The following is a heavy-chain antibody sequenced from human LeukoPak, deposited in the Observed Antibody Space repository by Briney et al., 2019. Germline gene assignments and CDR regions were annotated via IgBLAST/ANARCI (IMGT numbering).Heavy chain of an antibody. J-gene: IGHJ6*03. CDR1: GGSISSYY. CDR2: IYYSGST. Sequence: SETLSLTCTVSGGSISSYYWSWLRQPPGKGLEWIGSIYYSGSTYYNPSLTSRVTISVDTSKNQFALKLSSVTAADTAVYYCARQRKYCSSTSCYLGYYYYYMDVWGKGTTVTVSS. CDR3: ARQRKYCSSTSCYLGYYYYYMDV. D-gene: IGHD2-2*01. V-gene: IGHV4-39*01.